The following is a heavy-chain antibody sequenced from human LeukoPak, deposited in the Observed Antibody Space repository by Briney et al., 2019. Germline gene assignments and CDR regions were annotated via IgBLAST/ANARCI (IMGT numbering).Heavy chain of an antibody. CDR1: GFTLSAYA. CDR2: ISGNGFST. CDR3: AKDSQSDP. J-gene: IGHJ5*02. Sequence: GRSLRLSCAASGFTLSAYAMSWVRQAPGKGLEWVSAISGNGFSTYYADSVKGRFIISRDNSNNTLYLQMNSLRAEDTAVYYCAKDSQSDPWGQGTLVTVSS. D-gene: IGHD4-11*01. V-gene: IGHV3-23*01.